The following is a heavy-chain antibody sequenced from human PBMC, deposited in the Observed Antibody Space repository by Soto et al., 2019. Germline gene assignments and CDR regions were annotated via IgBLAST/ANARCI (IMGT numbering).Heavy chain of an antibody. CDR1: GFTVSTNY. V-gene: IGHV3-53*01. D-gene: IGHD2-15*01. CDR2: IYKEGTT. Sequence: PGGSLRLSCAASGFTVSTNYMSWVRQAPGKGPEWVSVIYKEGTTYDADSVKGRFIISRDNSKNTVYLQMNSLRAEDTAVYYCARGRYCSGGTCPHYYGIDIWGQGTTVTVSS. J-gene: IGHJ6*02. CDR3: ARGRYCSGGTCPHYYGIDI.